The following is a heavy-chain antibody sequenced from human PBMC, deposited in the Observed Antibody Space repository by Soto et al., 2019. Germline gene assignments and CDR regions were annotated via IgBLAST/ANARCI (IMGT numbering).Heavy chain of an antibody. CDR1: GFTFSSYA. J-gene: IGHJ4*02. Sequence: QVQLVEAGGGVVQPGRSLRLSCAASGFTFSSYAMHWVRQAPGKGLEWVAVIAYDGSNKYYADSVKGRFTISRDNSKNTLYLQMNSLRAEDTAVYYCARPSARSSAFDYWGQGTLVTVSS. CDR3: ARPSARSSAFDY. CDR2: IAYDGSNK. V-gene: IGHV3-30-3*01.